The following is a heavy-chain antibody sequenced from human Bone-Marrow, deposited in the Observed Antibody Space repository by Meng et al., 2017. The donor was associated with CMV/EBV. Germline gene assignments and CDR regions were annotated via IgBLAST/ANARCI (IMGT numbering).Heavy chain of an antibody. CDR2: INVYGSSM. CDR3: ARGGLYINGPPDAYDL. J-gene: IGHJ3*01. CDR1: GLTFSHYS. V-gene: IGHV3-48*04. Sequence: GESLKISCAAYGLTFSHYSMNWVRQAPGKGLEWVSYINVYGSSMYYTDSVKGRFTISRDNAKSSLCLQMSSLRVEDTAVYYCARGGLYINGPPDAYDLWGQGTMVTVSS. D-gene: IGHD2-8*01.